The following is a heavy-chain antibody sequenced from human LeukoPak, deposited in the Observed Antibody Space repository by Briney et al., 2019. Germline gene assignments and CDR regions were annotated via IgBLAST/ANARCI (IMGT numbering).Heavy chain of an antibody. Sequence: GGSLRLSCAASGFTFTSYAMSWVRQTPGKGLEWVSTFSGSVDTTYYADSVKGRLTISRDNSKNTLDLQMNSLGAEDTAVYYCAKATLPTCGGARCYYFDNWGQGTLVTVSS. CDR2: FSGSVDTT. CDR1: GFTFTSYA. CDR3: AKATLPTCGGARCYYFDN. V-gene: IGHV3-23*01. D-gene: IGHD2-15*01. J-gene: IGHJ4*02.